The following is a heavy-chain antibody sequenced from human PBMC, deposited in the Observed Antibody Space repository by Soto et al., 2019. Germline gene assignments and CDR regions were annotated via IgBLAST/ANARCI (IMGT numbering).Heavy chain of an antibody. CDR2: IYWNDDK. CDR1: GFSLSTSGLG. J-gene: IGHJ4*02. Sequence: TQTLTLTCTFSGFSLSTSGLGVGWIRQPPGKALEWLALIYWNDDKRYSPSLKARLTITKDTSKNQVVLTMTNMDPVDTATYYCAHRHSGWYLFDYWGQGTLVTVSS. CDR3: AHRHSGWYLFDY. D-gene: IGHD6-19*01. V-gene: IGHV2-5*01.